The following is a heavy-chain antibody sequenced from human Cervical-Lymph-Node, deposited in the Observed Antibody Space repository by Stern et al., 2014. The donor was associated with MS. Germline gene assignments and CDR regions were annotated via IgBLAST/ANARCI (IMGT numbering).Heavy chain of an antibody. CDR2: ISAYNGNT. D-gene: IGHD5-12*01. CDR1: GYTFNIYG. CDR3: ARHYSGYDYFDY. V-gene: IGHV1-18*01. Sequence: HVQLEESGAEVKKPGASGKVSCKASGYTFNIYGINWVRQAPGQGLEWMGWISAYNGNTDYAQKFQGRVTMTTDTSTSTAYMDLRSLRSDDTAVYYCARHYSGYDYFDYWGQGTLVTVSS. J-gene: IGHJ4*02.